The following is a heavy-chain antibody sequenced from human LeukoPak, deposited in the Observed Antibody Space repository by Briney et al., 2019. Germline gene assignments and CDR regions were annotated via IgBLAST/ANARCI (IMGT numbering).Heavy chain of an antibody. Sequence: PGGSLRLSCAASEFTFSNYGMSWVRQAPGKGLEWVSSISHDGDGTYYADSVKGRFTISRDNSKKMLYLQTYSLRAEDTALYYCARDLVGGRYFPHYFYMDVWGKGTAVTISS. CDR2: ISHDGDGT. J-gene: IGHJ6*03. D-gene: IGHD1-26*01. CDR3: ARDLVGGRYFPHYFYMDV. V-gene: IGHV3-23*01. CDR1: EFTFSNYG.